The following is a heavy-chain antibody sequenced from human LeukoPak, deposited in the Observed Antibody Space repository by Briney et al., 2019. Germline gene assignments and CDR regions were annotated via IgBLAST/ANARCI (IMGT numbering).Heavy chain of an antibody. D-gene: IGHD3-3*01. CDR2: INHSGST. Sequence: PSETLSLTCAVYGGSFSGYYWSWIRQPPGKGLEWIGEINHSGSTNYNPSLKSRVTISVDTSKNQFSLKLSSVTAADTAVYYCARGLKRIFGTHYYYDMDVWGQGTTVTVSS. V-gene: IGHV4-34*01. CDR1: GGSFSGYY. J-gene: IGHJ6*02. CDR3: ARGLKRIFGTHYYYDMDV.